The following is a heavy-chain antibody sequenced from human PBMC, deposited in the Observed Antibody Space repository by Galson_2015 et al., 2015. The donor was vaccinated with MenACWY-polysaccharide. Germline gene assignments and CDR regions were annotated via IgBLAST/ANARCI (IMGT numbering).Heavy chain of an antibody. D-gene: IGHD6-13*01. CDR3: AKNTSQAAGSAPYYYGLDV. J-gene: IGHJ6*02. V-gene: IGHV3-23*01. CDR2: ISGSGFSI. Sequence: SLRLSCAVSEITFNTYAMTWVRQAPGKGLEWVATISGSGFSIHHADSVKGRFTISRDNSKNTVFLLMNNLKAADTAVYYCAKNTSQAAGSAPYYYGLDVWGLGTTVTVPS. CDR1: EITFNTYA.